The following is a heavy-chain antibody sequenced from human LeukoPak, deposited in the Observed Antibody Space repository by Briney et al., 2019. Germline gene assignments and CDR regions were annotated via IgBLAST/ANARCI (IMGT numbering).Heavy chain of an antibody. CDR1: GGYITNYY. V-gene: IGHV4-59*08. D-gene: IGHD2/OR15-2a*01. CDR3: ARHGKGVTYFYTFDI. Sequence: SETLSLTCTVSGGYITNYYWSWIRQPPGEGLEWIGYVYASGATNSNPSLKGRVTISVDTSKNQFSLKLSSVTAADTAVYYCARHGKGVTYFYTFDIWGQGTVVAVSS. J-gene: IGHJ3*02. CDR2: VYASGAT.